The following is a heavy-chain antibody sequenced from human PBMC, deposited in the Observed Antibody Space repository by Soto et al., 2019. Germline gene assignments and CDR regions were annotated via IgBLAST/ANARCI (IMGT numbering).Heavy chain of an antibody. CDR1: GGSFSGYY. CDR2: INQSGST. D-gene: IGHD4-17*01. J-gene: IGHJ5*02. V-gene: IGHV4-34*01. Sequence: SETLSLTCAVYGGSFSGYYWSWIRQPPGKGLEWIGEINQSGSTNYNPSLKSRVTISVDTSKNQFSLKLSSVTAADTAVYYCARTDYGDYFLFWFDPWGQGTLVTVSS. CDR3: ARTDYGDYFLFWFDP.